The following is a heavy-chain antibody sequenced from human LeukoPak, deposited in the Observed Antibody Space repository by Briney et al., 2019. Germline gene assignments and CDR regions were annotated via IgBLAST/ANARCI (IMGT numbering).Heavy chain of an antibody. CDR2: IIPIFGIA. D-gene: IGHD6-19*01. J-gene: IGHJ6*02. CDR1: GGTFSSYA. CDR3: ARGGIAVAGNDYYYGMDV. Sequence: GASVKVSCKASGGTFSSYAISWVRQAPGQGLERMGRIIPIFGIANYAQKFQGRVTITADKSTSTAYMELSSLRSEDTAVYYCARGGIAVAGNDYYYGMDVWGQGTTVTVSS. V-gene: IGHV1-69*04.